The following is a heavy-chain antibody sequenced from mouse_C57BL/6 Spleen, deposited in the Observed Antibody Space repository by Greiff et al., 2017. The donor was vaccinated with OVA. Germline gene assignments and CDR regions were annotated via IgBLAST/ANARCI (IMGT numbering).Heavy chain of an antibody. CDR3: ARVDPYGGG. D-gene: IGHD1-1*02. CDR2: IDPSDSYT. CDR1: GYTFTSYW. Sequence: QVQLQQPGAELVMPGASVKLSCKASGYTFTSYWMHWVKQRPGQGLEWIGEIDPSDSYTNYNQKFKGKSTLTVDKSSSTAYMQLSSLTSEDSAVYYCARVDPYGGGWGQGTTLTVSS. V-gene: IGHV1-69*01. J-gene: IGHJ2*01.